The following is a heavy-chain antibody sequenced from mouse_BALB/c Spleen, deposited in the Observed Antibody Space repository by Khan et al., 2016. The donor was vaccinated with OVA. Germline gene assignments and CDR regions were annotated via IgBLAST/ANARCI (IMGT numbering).Heavy chain of an antibody. J-gene: IGHJ1*01. V-gene: IGHV9-2-1*01. CDR1: GYTFTDYS. CDR2: INTETGEP. CDR3: AGRRHWYFDV. Sequence: QIQLVQSGPELRKPGETVKISCKASGYTFTDYSIHWVKQAPGKGLKWMGWINTETGEPTYADDFKGRFAFSLETSASTAYLQINNLKNEDTTTYVCAGRRHWYFDVWGAGTMVTVSS.